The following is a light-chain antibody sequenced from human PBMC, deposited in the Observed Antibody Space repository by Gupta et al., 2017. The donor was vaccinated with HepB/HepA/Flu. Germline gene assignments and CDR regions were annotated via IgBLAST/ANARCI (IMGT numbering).Light chain of an antibody. CDR2: AAS. J-gene: IGKJ4*01. V-gene: IGKV1-39*01. Sequence: DTQMTQSPSSLSASVGDRVTITCRASQSISSYLNWYQQKPGKAPELLIYAASTLQTGVPPRFSGSGSGTDFTLTVSSLQPEDFAAYYCQETDDTPCTFGGGTKVEIK. CDR1: QSISSY. CDR3: QETDDTPCT.